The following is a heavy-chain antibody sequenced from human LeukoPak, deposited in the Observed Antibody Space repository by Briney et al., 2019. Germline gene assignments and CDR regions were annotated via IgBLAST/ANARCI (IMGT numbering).Heavy chain of an antibody. CDR3: APLRGRGYYYYYGMDV. Sequence: SETLSLTCAVYGGSFSGYYWSWIRQPPGKGLEWIGEINHSESTNYNPSLKSRVTISVDTSKNQFSLKLSSVTAADTAVYYCAPLRGRGYYYYYGMDVWGQGTTVTVSS. D-gene: IGHD2-15*01. J-gene: IGHJ6*02. CDR1: GGSFSGYY. CDR2: INHSEST. V-gene: IGHV4-34*01.